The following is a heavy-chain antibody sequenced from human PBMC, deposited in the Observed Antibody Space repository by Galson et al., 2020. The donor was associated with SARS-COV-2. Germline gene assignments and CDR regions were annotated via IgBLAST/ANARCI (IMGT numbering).Heavy chain of an antibody. CDR3: ARRRGGWLQSQDYFDY. CDR1: GGSISSSSYY. J-gene: IGHJ4*02. V-gene: IGHV4-39*07. D-gene: IGHD5-12*01. Sequence: SETLSLTCTVSGGSISSSSYYWGWIRQPPGKGLEWIGSIYYSGSTYYNPSLKSRVTISIDTSKNQFSLKLSSVTAADTAVYYCARRRGGWLQSQDYFDYWGQGTLVTVSS. CDR2: IYYSGST.